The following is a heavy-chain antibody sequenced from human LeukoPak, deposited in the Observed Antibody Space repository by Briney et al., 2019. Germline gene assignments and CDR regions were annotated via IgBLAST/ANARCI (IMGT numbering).Heavy chain of an antibody. D-gene: IGHD3-16*01. CDR1: GFTFSSYW. CDR3: ARGGGLDV. J-gene: IGHJ6*02. Sequence: GGSLRLSCAASGFTFSSYWMNWARQAPGKGLELVASINHNGNVNYYVDSVKGRFTISRDNAKNSLYLQMSNLRAEDTAVYFCARGGGLDVWGQGATVTVSS. CDR2: INHNGNVN. V-gene: IGHV3-7*03.